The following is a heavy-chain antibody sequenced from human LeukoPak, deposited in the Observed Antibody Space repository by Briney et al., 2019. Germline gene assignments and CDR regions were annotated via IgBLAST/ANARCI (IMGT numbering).Heavy chain of an antibody. CDR3: AARPRLPPRFDY. CDR2: ISYDGSNK. Sequence: GGSLRLSCAASGFTFSSYAMHWVRQAPGKGLEWVAVISYDGSNKYYADSVKGRFTISRDNSKNTLYLQMNNLRAEDTAIYYCAARPRLPPRFDYWGQGTLVTVSS. V-gene: IGHV3-30-3*01. D-gene: IGHD2-15*01. CDR1: GFTFSSYA. J-gene: IGHJ4*02.